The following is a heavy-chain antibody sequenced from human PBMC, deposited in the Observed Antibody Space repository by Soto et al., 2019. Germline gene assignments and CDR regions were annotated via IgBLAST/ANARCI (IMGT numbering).Heavy chain of an antibody. CDR2: IWYDGSNK. J-gene: IGHJ4*02. CDR1: GFTFSSYG. V-gene: IGHV3-33*01. Sequence: GSLRLSCAASGFTFSSYGMHWVRQAPGKGLEWVAVIWYDGSNKYYADSVKGRFTISRDNSKNTLYLQMNSLRAEDTAVYYCARGPYSGYHDTTGGFDYWGQGTLVTVSS. D-gene: IGHD5-12*01. CDR3: ARGPYSGYHDTTGGFDY.